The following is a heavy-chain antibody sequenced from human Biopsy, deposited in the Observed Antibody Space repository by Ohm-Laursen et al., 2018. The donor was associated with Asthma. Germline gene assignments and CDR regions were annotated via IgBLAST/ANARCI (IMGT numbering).Heavy chain of an antibody. J-gene: IGHJ4*02. CDR2: IYWDDDK. CDR1: GSSLSTSGGG. V-gene: IGHV2-5*02. CDR3: VHTLVGLKAFDF. D-gene: IGHD1-26*01. Sequence: TQTLTLTSTFSGSSLSTSGGGVGWIRQPPGKALEWLGNIYWDDDKRYSPSLQSRLTITRDTPKDQVVLTMTNMGPVDTGTYYCVHTLVGLKAFDFWGQGTLVTVSS.